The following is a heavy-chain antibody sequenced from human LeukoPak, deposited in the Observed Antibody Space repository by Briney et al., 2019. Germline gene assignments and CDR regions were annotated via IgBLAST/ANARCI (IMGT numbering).Heavy chain of an antibody. CDR1: GIAFNNFA. V-gene: IGHV3-23*01. D-gene: IGHD3-16*02. Sequence: GGSLRLPCTASGIAFNNFAMNWVRQTPGKGLEWVLAISGSGGTTYYADSVKGRFTISRDNSKNTMILQMNSLRAEDTAVYYCAKPNSGSYPTAYDCWGQGTLVTVSS. CDR3: AKPNSGSYPTAYDC. CDR2: ISGSGGTT. J-gene: IGHJ4*02.